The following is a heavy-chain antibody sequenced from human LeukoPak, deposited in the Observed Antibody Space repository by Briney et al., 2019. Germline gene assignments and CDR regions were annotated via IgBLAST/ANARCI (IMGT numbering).Heavy chain of an antibody. CDR3: ARDRELEAANWFDP. D-gene: IGHD1-1*01. CDR2: INPNSGGT. J-gene: IGHJ5*02. V-gene: IGHV1-2*02. CDR1: GYTFTGYY. Sequence: ASVKVSCKASGYTFTGYYMHWVRQAPGQGLEWMGWINPNSGGTNYAQKFQGRVTMTRDTSISTAYMELSRLRSDDTAVYYCARDRELEAANWFDPWAREPWSPSPQ.